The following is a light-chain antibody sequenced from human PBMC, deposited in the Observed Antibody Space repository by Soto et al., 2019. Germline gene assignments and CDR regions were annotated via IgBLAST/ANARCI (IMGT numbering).Light chain of an antibody. CDR3: QQRANWPIT. CDR2: DAS. CDR1: QSVSSS. J-gene: IGKJ5*01. Sequence: EIVLTQSPATLSLSPGERATLSCRASQSVSSSLIWYQQKPGQAPRLLISDASYRATGIPARFSGSGSGTDFTLTISSLEPEDFAVYYCQQRANWPITFGQGTRLEIK. V-gene: IGKV3-11*01.